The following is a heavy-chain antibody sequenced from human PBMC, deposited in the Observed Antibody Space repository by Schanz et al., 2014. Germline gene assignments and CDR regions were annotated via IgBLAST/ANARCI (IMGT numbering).Heavy chain of an antibody. J-gene: IGHJ4*02. CDR1: GFSVGNKY. V-gene: IGHV3-48*01. CDR3: ARGGFGEVSYFDY. D-gene: IGHD3-10*01. Sequence: EVQLVESGGGLVQPGGSLRLSCAASGFSVGNKYMNWVRQAPGKGLEWVSYISSSSSTRYYADSVKGRYTISRDNAKNSLFLQMNSLRAEDTAVYYCARGGFGEVSYFDYWGQGTLVTVSS. CDR2: ISSSSSTR.